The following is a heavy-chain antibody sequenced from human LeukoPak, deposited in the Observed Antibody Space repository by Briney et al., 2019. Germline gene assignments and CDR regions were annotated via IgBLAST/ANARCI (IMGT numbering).Heavy chain of an antibody. J-gene: IGHJ3*02. Sequence: ASVKVSCKVSGYTFATYGISWVRQAPGQGLGWMGWISGYDGRTNYARNLQGRGTVPTDTSTNTAYRALRSRKSYDTAVYFWAREWFFGGNFDTFDNWGQGTMVTVSS. CDR3: AREWFFGGNFDTFDN. CDR2: ISGYDGRT. CDR1: GYTFATYG. D-gene: IGHD2-21*01. V-gene: IGHV1-18*01.